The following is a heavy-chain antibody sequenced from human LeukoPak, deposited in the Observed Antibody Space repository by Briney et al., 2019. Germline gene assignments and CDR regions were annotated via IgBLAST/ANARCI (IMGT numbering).Heavy chain of an antibody. CDR2: ISAYNGNT. Sequence: ASVKVSCKASGYTFTSYGISWVRQAPGQGLEWMGWISAYNGNTNYAQKLQGRVTMTTDTSTSTAYMELRSLRSDDTAVYYCARAGYSSGWYYFYYYYGMDVWGQGTTVTVSS. CDR1: GYTFTSYG. D-gene: IGHD6-19*01. J-gene: IGHJ6*02. CDR3: ARAGYSSGWYYFYYYYGMDV. V-gene: IGHV1-18*01.